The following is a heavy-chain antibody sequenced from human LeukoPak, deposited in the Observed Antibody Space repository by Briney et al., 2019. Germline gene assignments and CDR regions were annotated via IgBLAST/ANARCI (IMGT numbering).Heavy chain of an antibody. D-gene: IGHD6-19*01. CDR3: ARGRRPIAVAGTRKAFDI. CDR1: GGSFSGYY. J-gene: IGHJ3*02. Sequence: NTSETLFLTCAVYGGSFSGYYWSWIRQPPGKGLEWIGEINHSGSTNYNPSLKSRVTISVDTSKNQFSLKLSSVTAADTAVYYCARGRRPIAVAGTRKAFDIWGRGTMVTVSS. CDR2: INHSGST. V-gene: IGHV4-34*01.